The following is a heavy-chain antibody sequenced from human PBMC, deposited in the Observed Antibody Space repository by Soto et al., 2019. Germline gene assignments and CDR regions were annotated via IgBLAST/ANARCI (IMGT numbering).Heavy chain of an antibody. CDR1: GFTFSSYA. Sequence: GGFLSLSCAASGFTFSSYAMSWVRQAPGKGLEWVSAISGSGGSTYYADSVKGRFTISRDNSKNTLFLLINNLRVEDAAIYYCASSESYHKATYWGQGTVVTVSS. V-gene: IGHV3-23*01. CDR2: ISGSGGST. CDR3: ASSESYHKATY. J-gene: IGHJ4*02. D-gene: IGHD3-10*01.